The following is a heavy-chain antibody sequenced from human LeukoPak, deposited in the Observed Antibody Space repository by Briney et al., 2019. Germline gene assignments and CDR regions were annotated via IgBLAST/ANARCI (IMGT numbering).Heavy chain of an antibody. J-gene: IGHJ3*02. CDR3: ARDLVDIVATIHAFDI. Sequence: PSETLSLTCTVSGGSISSGSYYWSWIRQPAGKGLEWIGRINTSGNTNYNPSRKSRVTMSIDTSKNQFSLKLRSVTAADTAVYYCARDLVDIVATIHAFDIWGQGTMVTVSS. CDR2: INTSGNT. CDR1: GGSISSGSYY. V-gene: IGHV4-61*02. D-gene: IGHD5-12*01.